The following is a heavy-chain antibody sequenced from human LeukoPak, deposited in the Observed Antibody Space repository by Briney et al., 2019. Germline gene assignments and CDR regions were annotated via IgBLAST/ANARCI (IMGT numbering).Heavy chain of an antibody. J-gene: IGHJ5*01. D-gene: IGHD3/OR15-3a*01. CDR3: ARVFGVGTGNRGLNWFDP. CDR2: IYYSGST. V-gene: IGHV4-31*03. Sequence: PSETLSLTCTVSGGSISSGGYYWSWIRQHPGKGLEWIGYIYYSGSTYYNPSLKSRVTISVDTSKNQFSLKLSSVTAADTAVYYCARVFGVGTGNRGLNWFDPRGQGTLV. CDR1: GGSISSGGYY.